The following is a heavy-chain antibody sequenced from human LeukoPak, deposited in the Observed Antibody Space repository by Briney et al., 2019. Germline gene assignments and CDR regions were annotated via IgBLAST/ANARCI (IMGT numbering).Heavy chain of an antibody. CDR3: ARDLEGATQYNWFDP. V-gene: IGHV4-59*12. Sequence: SETLSLTCTVSGGSISSYYWSWIRQPPGKGLEWIGYIYYSGSTNYNPSLKSRVTISVDTSKNQFSLKLSSVTAADTAAYYCARDLEGATQYNWFDPWGQGTLVTVSS. D-gene: IGHD1-26*01. CDR1: GGSISSYY. CDR2: IYYSGST. J-gene: IGHJ5*02.